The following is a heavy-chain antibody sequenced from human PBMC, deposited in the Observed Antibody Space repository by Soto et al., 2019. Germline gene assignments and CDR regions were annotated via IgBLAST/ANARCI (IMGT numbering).Heavy chain of an antibody. CDR3: ARDRMVRGVIVSYYYYGMDV. CDR1: GGSISSYY. V-gene: IGHV4-59*01. D-gene: IGHD3-10*01. Sequence: SETLSLTCTVSGGSISSYYWSWIRQPPGKGLDWIGYIYYSGSTNYNPSLKSRVTISVDTSKNQFSLKLSSVTAADTAVYYCARDRMVRGVIVSYYYYGMDVWSQGTTVTVSS. J-gene: IGHJ6*02. CDR2: IYYSGST.